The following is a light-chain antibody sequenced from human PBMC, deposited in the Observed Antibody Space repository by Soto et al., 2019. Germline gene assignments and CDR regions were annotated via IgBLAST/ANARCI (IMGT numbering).Light chain of an antibody. V-gene: IGLV2-14*01. CDR2: EVT. Sequence: QSALTQPASVSGSPGQSITISCTGTSSDVGRYKYVSWYQQHPGKAPKLMVYEVTNRPSGVSNRFSGSKSGNTASLTISGLRAEDEADYYCSSYTSYSTVIFGGGNKLTVL. CDR1: SSDVGRYKY. J-gene: IGLJ2*01. CDR3: SSYTSYSTVI.